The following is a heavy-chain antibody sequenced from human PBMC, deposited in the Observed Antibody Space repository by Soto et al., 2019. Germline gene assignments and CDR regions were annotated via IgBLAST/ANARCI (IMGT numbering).Heavy chain of an antibody. V-gene: IGHV4-34*01. CDR2: INHSGST. CDR1: GGSFSGYY. Sequence: QVQLQQWGAGLLKPSETLSLTCAVYGGSFSGYYWSWIRQPPGKGLEWIGEINHSGSTNYNPSLKSRVTISVDTSKNQFSLKLSSVTAADTAVYYCARVPRYCSSTSCSFGYMDVWGKGTTVTVSS. D-gene: IGHD2-2*01. CDR3: ARVPRYCSSTSCSFGYMDV. J-gene: IGHJ6*03.